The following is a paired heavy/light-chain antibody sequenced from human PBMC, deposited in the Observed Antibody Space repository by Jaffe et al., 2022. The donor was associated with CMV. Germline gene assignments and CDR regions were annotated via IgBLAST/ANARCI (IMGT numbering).Light chain of an antibody. V-gene: IGKV2-28*01. CDR3: MQALQTPRRT. Sequence: DIVMTQSPLSLPVTPGEPASISCRSSQSLLHSNGYNYLDWYLQKPGKSPQLLIYLGSNRASGVPDRFSGSGSGTDFTLRISRVEAEDVGVYYCMQALQTPRRTFGGGTKVEI. J-gene: IGKJ4*01. CDR2: LGS. CDR1: QSLLHSNGYNY.
Heavy chain of an antibody. V-gene: IGHV3-48*03. CDR2: IGGSATSI. CDR1: GFTFSRYE. CDR3: ARDSALRYFDWLLQANHNYYYMDV. J-gene: IGHJ6*03. D-gene: IGHD3-9*01. Sequence: EVQLVESGGGLVQPGGSLRLSCAASGFTFSRYEMNWVRQAPGKGLEWVSYIGGSATSISYADSVKGRFTISRDNAKNSLYLQMNSLRAEDTAVYYCARDSALRYFDWLLQANHNYYYMDVWGKGTTVTVSS.